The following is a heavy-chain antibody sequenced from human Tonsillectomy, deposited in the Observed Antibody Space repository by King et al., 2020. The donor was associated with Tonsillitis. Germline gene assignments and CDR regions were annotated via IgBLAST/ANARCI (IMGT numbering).Heavy chain of an antibody. CDR2: INPNSGGT. J-gene: IGHJ5*01. CDR1: GFTFTSYY. D-gene: IGHD6-19*01. V-gene: IGHV1-2*02. Sequence: QLVQSGAEVKKPGASVKVSCKASGFTFTSYYMHWVRQAPGQGLEWMGWINPNSGGTNYEHKFQGRVTMTRDTSISAAYMELSRLRSDDTAVYYCARGDNSGWYDSWGQGTLVTVSS. CDR3: ARGDNSGWYDS.